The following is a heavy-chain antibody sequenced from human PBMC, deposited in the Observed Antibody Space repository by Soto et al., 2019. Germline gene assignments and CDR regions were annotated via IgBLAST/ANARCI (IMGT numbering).Heavy chain of an antibody. Sequence: QVQLVQSGAEVKKPGSSVKVSCKASGGTFSSYAISWVRQAPGQGLEWMGGIIPIFGTANYAQKFQGRVTITADESTSTAYMELSSLRSEDTAMYYCARIDYGVNGGYYYGMDVWGQGTTVTVSS. CDR3: ARIDYGVNGGYYYGMDV. V-gene: IGHV1-69*01. CDR1: GGTFSSYA. J-gene: IGHJ6*02. D-gene: IGHD4-17*01. CDR2: IIPIFGTA.